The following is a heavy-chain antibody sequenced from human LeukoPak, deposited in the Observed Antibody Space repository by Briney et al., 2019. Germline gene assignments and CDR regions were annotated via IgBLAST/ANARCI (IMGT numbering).Heavy chain of an antibody. CDR1: GYTFTSYG. CDR2: ISAYNGNT. V-gene: IGHV1-18*01. D-gene: IGHD2-15*01. CDR3: AREDIVVVVAAREYYFDY. J-gene: IGHJ4*02. Sequence: GASVKVSCKASGYTFTSYGISWVRQAPGQGLEWMGWISAYNGNTNYAQKLQGRVTMTTDTSTSTAYMELRSLRSDDTAVYYCAREDIVVVVAAREYYFDYWGQGTLVTVSS.